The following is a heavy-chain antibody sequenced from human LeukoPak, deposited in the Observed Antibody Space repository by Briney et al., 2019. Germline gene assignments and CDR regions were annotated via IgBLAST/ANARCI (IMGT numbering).Heavy chain of an antibody. V-gene: IGHV1-8*01. CDR1: GYTFTSYD. CDR2: MNPNSGNT. Sequence: GASVKVSCKASGYTFTSYDINWVRQATGQGLEWMGWMNPNSGNTGYAQKFQGRVTMTRNTSISTAYMELSSLRSEDTAVYYCARSSYYYYYMDVWGKGTTVTVSS. CDR3: ARSSYYYYYMDV. J-gene: IGHJ6*03.